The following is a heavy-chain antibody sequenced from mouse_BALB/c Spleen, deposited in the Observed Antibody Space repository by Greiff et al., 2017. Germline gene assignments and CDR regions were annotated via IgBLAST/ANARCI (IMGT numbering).Heavy chain of an antibody. CDR2: IRLKSNNYAT. V-gene: IGHV6-6*02. Sequence: EVQVVESGGGLVQPGGSMKLSCVASGFTFSNYWMNWVRQSPEKGLEWVAEIRLKSNNYATHYAESVKGRFTISRDDSKSSVYLQMNNLRAEDTGIYYCTSYYDYDEAWFAYWGQGTLVTVSA. CDR3: TSYYDYDEAWFAY. J-gene: IGHJ3*01. CDR1: GFTFSNYW. D-gene: IGHD2-4*01.